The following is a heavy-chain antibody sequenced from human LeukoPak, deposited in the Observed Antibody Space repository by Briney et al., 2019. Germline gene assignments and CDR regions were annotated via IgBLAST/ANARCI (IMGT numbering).Heavy chain of an antibody. V-gene: IGHV4-39*07. CDR3: ATEAIVRGLSYFDY. D-gene: IGHD3-10*01. CDR1: GGSISSSSYY. CDR2: IYYSGST. J-gene: IGHJ4*02. Sequence: PSETLSLTCTVSGGSISSSSYYWGWIRQPPGKGLEWIGSIYYSGSTYYNPSLKSRVTISVDTSKNQVSLKLNSVTAADTAVYYCATEAIVRGLSYFDYWGQGTLVTVSS.